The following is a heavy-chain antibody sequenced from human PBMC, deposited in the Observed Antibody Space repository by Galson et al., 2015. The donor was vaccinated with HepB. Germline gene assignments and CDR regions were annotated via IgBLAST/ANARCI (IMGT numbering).Heavy chain of an antibody. CDR3: VKDRGYVYGNYDGYFQS. V-gene: IGHV3-30*04. J-gene: IGHJ1*01. D-gene: IGHD4-11*01. Sequence: SLRLSCAASGFIFSHHALHWVRRAPGKGLEWVAFISYDGSTQYYADSLKGRFTVSRDSAKNTMFLQMDNLRVEDTAIYYCVKDRGYVYGNYDGYFQSWGQGALVTVSS. CDR2: ISYDGSTQ. CDR1: GFIFSHHA.